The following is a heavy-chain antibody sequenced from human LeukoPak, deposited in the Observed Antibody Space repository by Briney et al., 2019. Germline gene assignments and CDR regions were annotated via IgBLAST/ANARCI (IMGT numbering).Heavy chain of an antibody. Sequence: SETLSLTCTVSGGSISSGDYYWRWVRQPPGRGLEWIGYIYYSGSTYYNPSLKSRVTISVDTSKNQFSLKLSSVTAADTAVYYCAKATGSPIFDYWGQGTLVTVSS. CDR1: GGSISSGDYY. D-gene: IGHD3-10*01. J-gene: IGHJ4*02. CDR3: AKATGSPIFDY. V-gene: IGHV4-30-4*01. CDR2: IYYSGST.